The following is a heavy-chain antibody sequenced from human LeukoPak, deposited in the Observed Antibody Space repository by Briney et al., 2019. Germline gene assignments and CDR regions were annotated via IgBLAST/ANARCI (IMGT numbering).Heavy chain of an antibody. D-gene: IGHD5-24*01. CDR1: GGSISSGNW. CDR2: IYHSGNN. Sequence: SETLSLTCAVSGGSISSGNWWSWVRQPPGKGLEWIGEIYHSGNNNYNPSLKSRVTISVDKSKNQFSLKLSSVTAADTAVYYCAREGRAGYNLGYWGQGTLVTVSS. V-gene: IGHV4-4*02. J-gene: IGHJ4*02. CDR3: AREGRAGYNLGY.